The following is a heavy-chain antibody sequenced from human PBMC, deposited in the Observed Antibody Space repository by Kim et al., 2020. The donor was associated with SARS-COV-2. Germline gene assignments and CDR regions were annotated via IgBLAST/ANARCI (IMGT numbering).Heavy chain of an antibody. V-gene: IGHV3-11*01. J-gene: IGHJ3*02. Sequence: GGSLRLSCTASGFTFPDYYMSWIRQAPGKGLEWVSYIGHGGLTTYYADSVKGRFTISRDNAKNSLFLQMNSLRAEDTAVYYCARLGGYYYDSRDAFDIWGQGTTVTVSS. CDR3: ARLGGYYYDSRDAFDI. CDR1: GFTFPDYY. CDR2: IGHGGLTT. D-gene: IGHD3-22*01.